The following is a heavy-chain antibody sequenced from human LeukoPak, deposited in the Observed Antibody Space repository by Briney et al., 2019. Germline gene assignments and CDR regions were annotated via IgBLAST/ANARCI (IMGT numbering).Heavy chain of an antibody. CDR3: ASQMEDIVVVPAAMRGVDY. CDR1: LGSISSSSYY. V-gene: IGHV4-39*01. D-gene: IGHD2-2*01. Sequence: SETLSLTCTVSLGSISSSSYYCGWIRRPPGEGLGWIGCIYYSGSTYYNPSLKSRVTISVDTSKTQFSLKLSSVTAADTAVYYCASQMEDIVVVPAAMRGVDYWGQGTLVTVSS. J-gene: IGHJ4*02. CDR2: IYYSGST.